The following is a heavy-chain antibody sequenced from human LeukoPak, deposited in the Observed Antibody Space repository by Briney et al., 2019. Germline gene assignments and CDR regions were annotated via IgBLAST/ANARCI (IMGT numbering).Heavy chain of an antibody. V-gene: IGHV3-30*04. J-gene: IGHJ6*03. D-gene: IGHD2-15*01. Sequence: TGGSLRLSCAASGFTLSRYAVHWVRQAPGKGLEWVAVMSSDGSNEYYADSVKGRFSISRDNSENMLYLRMSSLGVEDTAIYYCARVGSTPPSPDYYYMDVGGKGTTVTVSS. CDR3: ARVGSTPPSPDYYYMDV. CDR1: GFTLSRYA. CDR2: MSSDGSNE.